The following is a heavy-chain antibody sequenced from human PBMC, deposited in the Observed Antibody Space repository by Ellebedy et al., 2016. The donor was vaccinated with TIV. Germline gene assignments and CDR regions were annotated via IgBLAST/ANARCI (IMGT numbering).Heavy chain of an antibody. Sequence: PGGSLRLSCAASRVTFRSYWMHWVRQAPGEGLVWVARINNDGSSTNYADSVKGRFTISRDNAESILYLQMNSLRVDDTAMYYCAVDLDVWGQGILVTVSS. D-gene: IGHD3-3*01. V-gene: IGHV3-74*01. CDR2: INNDGSST. CDR1: RVTFRSYW. CDR3: AVDLDV. J-gene: IGHJ4*02.